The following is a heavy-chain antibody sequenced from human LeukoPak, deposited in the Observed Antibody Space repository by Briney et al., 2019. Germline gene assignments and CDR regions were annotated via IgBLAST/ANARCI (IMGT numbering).Heavy chain of an antibody. CDR2: IDPNSGGT. D-gene: IGHD5-18*01. Sequence: ASVKVSCKASGYTFTGYYMHWVRQAPGQGLEWMGWIDPNSGGTNYAQKFQGRVTMTRDTSISTAYMELSRLRSDDTAVYYCARRKSYGYGSDYWGQGTLVTVSS. CDR3: ARRKSYGYGSDY. V-gene: IGHV1-2*02. J-gene: IGHJ4*02. CDR1: GYTFTGYY.